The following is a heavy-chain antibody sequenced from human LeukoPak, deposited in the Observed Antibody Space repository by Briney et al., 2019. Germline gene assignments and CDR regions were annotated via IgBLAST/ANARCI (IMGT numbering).Heavy chain of an antibody. CDR3: ARDQTYGDYEDAYYFDY. D-gene: IGHD4-17*01. CDR1: GFTVSSNY. V-gene: IGHV3-30*03. CDR2: ISYDGSNK. Sequence: PGGSLRLSCAASGFTVSSNYMSWVRQAPGKGLEWVAVISYDGSNKYYADSVKGRFTISRDNSKNTLYLQMNSLRAEDTAVYYCARDQTYGDYEDAYYFDYWGQGTLVTVSS. J-gene: IGHJ4*02.